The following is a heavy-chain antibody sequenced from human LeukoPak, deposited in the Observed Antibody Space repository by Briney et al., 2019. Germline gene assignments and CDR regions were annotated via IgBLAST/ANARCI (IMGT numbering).Heavy chain of an antibody. J-gene: IGHJ3*02. D-gene: IGHD3-16*01. CDR1: GITISSYW. CDR2: IKEDGSEK. Sequence: GGSLGLSCAAPGITISSYWMSWVRQAPGKGLEWVANIKEDGSEKYYVDSVKGRFAISRDNAKKSLYLQMNRLRAEDTAVYYCEAFYYDESGWGDASDMWGQGTMVTVSS. V-gene: IGHV3-7*01. CDR3: EAFYYDESGWGDASDM.